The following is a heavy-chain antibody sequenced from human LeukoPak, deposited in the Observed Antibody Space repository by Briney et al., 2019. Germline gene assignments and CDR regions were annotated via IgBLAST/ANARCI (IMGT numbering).Heavy chain of an antibody. CDR1: GFTFSTYA. Sequence: GGSLRLSCSASGFTFSTYAMSWVRQAPGRGLEWVSGISSSGGSTVYADSVKGRFSISRDNSKNTLYLQMNSLRAEDTAVYYCAKHYYGSGSYYNEGSFDYWGQGALVTVSS. CDR3: AKHYYGSGSYYNEGSFDY. J-gene: IGHJ4*02. V-gene: IGHV3-23*01. CDR2: ISSSGGST. D-gene: IGHD3-10*01.